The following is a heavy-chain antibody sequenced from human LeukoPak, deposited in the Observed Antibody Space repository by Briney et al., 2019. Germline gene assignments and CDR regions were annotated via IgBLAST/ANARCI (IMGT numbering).Heavy chain of an antibody. Sequence: ASVKVSCKASGYTFTGYYMHWVRQAPGQGLEWMGRINPNSGGTNYAQKFQGRVTMTRDTSISTAYMELSRLRSDDTAVYYCARGRFGEVVVVAATPSYYYYMDVWGKGTTVTVSS. J-gene: IGHJ6*03. V-gene: IGHV1-2*06. D-gene: IGHD2-15*01. CDR3: ARGRFGEVVVVAATPSYYYYMDV. CDR1: GYTFTGYY. CDR2: INPNSGGT.